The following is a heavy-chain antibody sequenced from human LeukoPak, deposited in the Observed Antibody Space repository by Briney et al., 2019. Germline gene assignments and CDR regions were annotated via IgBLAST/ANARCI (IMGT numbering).Heavy chain of an antibody. J-gene: IGHJ4*02. D-gene: IGHD3-22*01. CDR1: GFTFSSYA. V-gene: IGHV3-23*01. CDR3: AKDSVRYYDSIFDY. CDR2: ISGSGGST. Sequence: GSLRLSCAASGFTFSSYAMSWVRQAPGKGLEWVSAISGSGGSTYYADSVKGRFTISRDNSKNTLYLQMNSLRAEDTAVYYCAKDSVRYYDSIFDYWGQGTLVTVSP.